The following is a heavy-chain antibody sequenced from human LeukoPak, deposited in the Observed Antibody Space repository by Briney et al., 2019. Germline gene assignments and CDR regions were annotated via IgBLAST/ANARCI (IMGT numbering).Heavy chain of an antibody. CDR2: ISDSGDRT. V-gene: IGHV3-23*01. Sequence: GGSLRLSCAASGFAFSRQDMGWVRQAPGKGLEWVSAISDSGDRTYYVDSVKGRFTISRDNSKNTLYLQMNSRRADDTAVYYCAKDARRSSGWYFFDHWGQGILVTVSS. CDR3: AKDARRSSGWYFFDH. J-gene: IGHJ4*02. D-gene: IGHD6-19*01. CDR1: GFAFSRQD.